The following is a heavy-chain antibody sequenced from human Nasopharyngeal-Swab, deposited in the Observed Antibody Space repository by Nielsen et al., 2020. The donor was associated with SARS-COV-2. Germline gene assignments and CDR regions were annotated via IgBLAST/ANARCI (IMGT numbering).Heavy chain of an antibody. CDR3: ARVAAAGGDV. Sequence: WISQPPGKGLEWIGYIYYSGSTNYNPSLKSRVTISVDTSKNQFSLKLSSVTAADTAVYYCARVAAAGGDVWGQGTTVTVSS. CDR2: IYYSGST. V-gene: IGHV4-59*01. D-gene: IGHD6-13*01. J-gene: IGHJ6*02.